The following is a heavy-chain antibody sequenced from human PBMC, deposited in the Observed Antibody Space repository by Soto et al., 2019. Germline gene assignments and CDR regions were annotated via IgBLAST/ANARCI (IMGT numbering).Heavy chain of an antibody. V-gene: IGHV3-74*01. CDR3: ATVFEH. CDR1: GITFSGYW. Sequence: VPLVESGGGSVQPGGSLRLSCVASGITFSGYWMHWVRQVPGKGLVWVARVDSAGSGTSYADSVKGRFTISRDNAKNTVSLQMDSLRFEDTAVYYCATVFEHWGQGIPVTVSS. CDR2: VDSAGSGT. J-gene: IGHJ4*02.